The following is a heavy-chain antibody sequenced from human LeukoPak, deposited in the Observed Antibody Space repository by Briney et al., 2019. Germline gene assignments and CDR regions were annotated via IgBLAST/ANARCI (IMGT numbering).Heavy chain of an antibody. J-gene: IGHJ4*02. V-gene: IGHV3-30*03. Sequence: PGGSLRLSCAASGFTFSSYGMHWVRQAPGKGLEWVAVISYDGSNKYYADSVKGRFTISRDNSKNTLYLQMGSLRAEDMAVYYCARAGGWGDYGDYQTSFDYWGQGTLVTVSS. CDR3: ARAGGWGDYGDYQTSFDY. CDR2: ISYDGSNK. CDR1: GFTFSSYG. D-gene: IGHD4-17*01.